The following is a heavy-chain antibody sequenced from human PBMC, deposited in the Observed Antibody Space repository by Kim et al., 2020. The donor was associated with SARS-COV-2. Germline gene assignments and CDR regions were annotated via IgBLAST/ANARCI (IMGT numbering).Heavy chain of an antibody. D-gene: IGHD3-9*01. CDR1: EFSFNNYP. CDR3: VRGRGGILTGYYDY. Sequence: GGSLRLSCSGSEFSFNNYPMHWVRQAPGKGLEYVSAISNNGGTTYYADSVKGRFTISRDNSKNTLFLQLSSLRAEDTAVYYCVRGRGGILTGYYDYWGQGTLVTVSS. V-gene: IGHV3-64D*06. J-gene: IGHJ4*02. CDR2: ISNNGGTT.